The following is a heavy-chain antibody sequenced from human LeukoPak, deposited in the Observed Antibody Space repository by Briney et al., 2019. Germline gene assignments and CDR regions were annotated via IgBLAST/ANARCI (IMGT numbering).Heavy chain of an antibody. J-gene: IGHJ4*02. CDR2: IWYDGSNK. D-gene: IGHD3-22*01. CDR1: GFTFSGYG. V-gene: IGHV3-33*01. CDR3: LRDRYCDSSGYYNLDY. Sequence: PGRSLRLSCAASGFTFSGYGFHWVRQAPGKGLEWVALIWYDGSNKYYADSVTGRFTVSRDNSKNTLYLQMNSLRAEATAVYYSLRDRYCDSSGYYNLDYWGQGTLVTVSS.